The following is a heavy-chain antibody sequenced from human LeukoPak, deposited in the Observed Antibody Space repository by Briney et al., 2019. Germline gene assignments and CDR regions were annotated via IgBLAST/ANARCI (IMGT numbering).Heavy chain of an antibody. CDR2: INPNNGDT. Sequence: ASVKVSCTASGYTFTGYYIHWVRQAPGQGLEWMGRINPNNGDTNYAQKFQGRVTMTRDTSISTAYMELSRLRSDDTAVYYCARLRGYNWFDPWGQGTLVTVSS. J-gene: IGHJ5*02. CDR1: GYTFTGYY. CDR3: ARLRGYNWFDP. D-gene: IGHD4-17*01. V-gene: IGHV1-2*06.